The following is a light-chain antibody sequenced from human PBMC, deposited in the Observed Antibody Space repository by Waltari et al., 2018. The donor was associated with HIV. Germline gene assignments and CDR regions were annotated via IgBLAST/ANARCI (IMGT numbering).Light chain of an antibody. Sequence: QSVLTQPPSVSAAPGQTVTISCSGRSSTLGNTYVPWYQQLPGTAPKLLIYDNNKRPSGIPDRFSGSKSGTSATLGITGLQTGDEADYYCGTWDSSLSAGVFGGGTKLTVL. V-gene: IGLV1-51*01. CDR3: GTWDSSLSAGV. CDR2: DNN. CDR1: SSTLGNTY. J-gene: IGLJ2*01.